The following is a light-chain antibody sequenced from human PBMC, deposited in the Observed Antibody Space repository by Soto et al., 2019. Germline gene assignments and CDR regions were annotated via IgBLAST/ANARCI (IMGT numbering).Light chain of an antibody. V-gene: IGKV3-20*01. CDR2: GAS. J-gene: IGKJ1*01. CDR1: RIVITSY. Sequence: EIVLTQSPGTLSFSPGQKATLSFIASRIVITSYLAWYQQKPGQAPRLLISGASSRATGTPERLRGSGSGTDFPLTMSRLEAEDFAVYYCQQYDRSPTWTFGKGTKVDI. CDR3: QQYDRSPTWT.